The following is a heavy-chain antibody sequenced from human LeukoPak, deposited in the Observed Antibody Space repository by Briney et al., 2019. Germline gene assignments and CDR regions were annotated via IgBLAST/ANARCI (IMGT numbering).Heavy chain of an antibody. CDR1: GFTFSNYW. J-gene: IGHJ4*02. CDR3: ARVLNYGFDY. V-gene: IGHV3-74*01. D-gene: IGHD3-10*01. Sequence: GGSLRLSCAASGFTFSNYWMHWVRQAPGKGLVCVSRIYSDGTSTSYADSVKVRFTISRDNAKNTLYLQMNSLRAEDTAVYYCARVLNYGFDYWGQGTLVTVSS. CDR2: IYSDGTST.